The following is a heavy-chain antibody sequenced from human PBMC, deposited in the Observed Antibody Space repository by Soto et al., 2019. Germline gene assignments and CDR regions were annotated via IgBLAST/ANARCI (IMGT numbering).Heavy chain of an antibody. CDR1: GFTFSSYW. Sequence: PGESLKISCAASGFTFSSYWMSWVRQAPGKGLEWVANIKQDGSEKYYVDSVKGRFTISRDNAKNSLYLQMNSPRAEDTAIYYCARDYSNPRGRFDPWGQGTLVTVSS. CDR2: IKQDGSEK. D-gene: IGHD4-4*01. CDR3: ARDYSNPRGRFDP. V-gene: IGHV3-7*01. J-gene: IGHJ5*02.